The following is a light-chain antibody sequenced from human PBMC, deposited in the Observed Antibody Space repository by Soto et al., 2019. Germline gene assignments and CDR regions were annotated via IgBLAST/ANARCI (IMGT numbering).Light chain of an antibody. J-gene: IGKJ1*01. V-gene: IGKV3-20*01. CDR3: LQHSGTSPKT. CDR1: QPVSSNF. CDR2: GAS. Sequence: ELVLTQSPGTLSLSPGESAALSCRASQPVSSNFLAWYQQKPGQAPRLLIYGASSRATGIPDRFSGSGSGTDFTLNITRLEPEDSAVYYCLQHSGTSPKTFGQGTKVDIK.